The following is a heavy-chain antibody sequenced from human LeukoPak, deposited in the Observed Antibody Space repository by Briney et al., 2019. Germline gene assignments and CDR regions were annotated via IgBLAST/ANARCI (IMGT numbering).Heavy chain of an antibody. CDR3: AKGPYYAEYFQH. J-gene: IGHJ1*01. CDR1: GFTFDDYA. D-gene: IGHD2-21*01. V-gene: IGHV3-9*01. CDR2: ISWNSGSI. Sequence: GRSLRLSCAASGFTFDDYAMHWVRQAPGKGLEWVSGISWNSGSIGYADSVKGRFTISRDNAKNSLYLQMNSLRAEDTALYYCAKGPYYAEYFQHWGQGTLVTVSS.